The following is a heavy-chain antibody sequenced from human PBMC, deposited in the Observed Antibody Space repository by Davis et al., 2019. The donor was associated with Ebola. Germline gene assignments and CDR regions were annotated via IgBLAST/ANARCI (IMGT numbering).Heavy chain of an antibody. CDR1: GFSFSTYS. V-gene: IGHV3-23*01. CDR2: TSGRGGST. D-gene: IGHD5-18*01. CDR3: AKDLAGEIYGYGGLDY. Sequence: PGGSLRLSCAASGFSFSTYSMNWVRQAPGKGLEWVSSTSGRGGSTYYADSVKGRFTISRDNSKNTLFLQMNSLSAGDTAVYYCAKDLAGEIYGYGGLDYWGQGTLVTVSS. J-gene: IGHJ4*02.